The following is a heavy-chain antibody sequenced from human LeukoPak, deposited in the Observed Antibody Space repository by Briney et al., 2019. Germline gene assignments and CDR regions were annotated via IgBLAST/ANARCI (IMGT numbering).Heavy chain of an antibody. CDR2: ISYDGSNN. V-gene: IGHV3-30-3*01. D-gene: IGHD2-15*01. CDR3: AKASGRLYYFDY. Sequence: GRSLRLSCAASGFTFSSYAMHWVRQAPGKGLEWVAVISYDGSNNYYADSVKGRFTISRDNSKNTLYLQMNSLRAEDTAVYYCAKASGRLYYFDYWGQGTLVTVSS. J-gene: IGHJ4*02. CDR1: GFTFSSYA.